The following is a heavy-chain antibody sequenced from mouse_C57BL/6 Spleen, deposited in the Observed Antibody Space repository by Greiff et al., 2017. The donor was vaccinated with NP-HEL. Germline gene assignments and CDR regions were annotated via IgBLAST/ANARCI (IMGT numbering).Heavy chain of an antibody. CDR1: GYTFTSYW. CDR3: ARGPYYDYDGPYFDY. Sequence: QVQLQQPGAELVKPGASVKLSCKASGYTFTSYWMQWVKQRPGQGLEWIGEIDPSDSYTNYNQKFKGKATLTVDTSSSTAYMQLSSLTSEDSAVYYCARGPYYDYDGPYFDYWGQGTTLTVSS. V-gene: IGHV1-50*01. D-gene: IGHD2-4*01. CDR2: IDPSDSYT. J-gene: IGHJ2*01.